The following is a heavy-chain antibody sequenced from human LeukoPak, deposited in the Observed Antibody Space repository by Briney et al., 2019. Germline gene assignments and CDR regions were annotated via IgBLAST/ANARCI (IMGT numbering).Heavy chain of an antibody. Sequence: SQTLSLTCTASGRSITRVVYYWSWIRQHPGKCLEWIGYIYHSGSTYYSPSLKGRITISVDTSQDQFSLNLSSVTAADTAVYYCARVPMGASYYYMDVWGKGTTVTVSS. CDR3: ARVPMGASYYYMDV. CDR2: IYHSGST. D-gene: IGHD1-26*01. V-gene: IGHV4-31*03. CDR1: GRSITRVVYY. J-gene: IGHJ6*03.